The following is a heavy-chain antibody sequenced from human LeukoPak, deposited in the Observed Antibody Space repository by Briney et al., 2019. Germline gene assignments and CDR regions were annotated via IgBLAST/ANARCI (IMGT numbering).Heavy chain of an antibody. CDR1: GYTFTSYG. V-gene: IGHV1-18*01. J-gene: IGHJ4*02. CDR3: ARDPWTGDSYGFDS. D-gene: IGHD5-18*01. Sequence: GASVKDFCKASGYTFTSYGISWVRQAPGQGLEWMGWNSAYNRNTNYAHNLQRRVTNTTDPSPSTAYTELRRLRADGTPVYYCARDPWTGDSYGFDSWGQGTLVTVSS. CDR2: NSAYNRNT.